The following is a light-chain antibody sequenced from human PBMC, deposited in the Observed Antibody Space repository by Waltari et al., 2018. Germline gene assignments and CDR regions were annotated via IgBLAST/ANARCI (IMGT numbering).Light chain of an antibody. CDR2: RAS. V-gene: IGKV4-1*01. J-gene: IGKJ2*01. CDR1: QSVLSSSKNKNY. CDR3: QQYYGNPRT. Sequence: DIVMTQSPDSLAVSLGERATINCKSSQSVLSSSKNKNYLAWYQQKPGQAPKLLIYRASTRESGVPDRFSGSGSGTDFTLTISSLQAEDVAVYYCQQYYGNPRTFGQGTKLEIK.